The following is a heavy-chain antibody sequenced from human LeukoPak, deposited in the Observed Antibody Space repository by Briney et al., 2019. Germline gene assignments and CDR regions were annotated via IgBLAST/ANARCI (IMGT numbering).Heavy chain of an antibody. J-gene: IGHJ4*02. CDR3: ARHESYYYDSSLPF. CDR2: IYPGDSDT. V-gene: IGHV5-51*01. D-gene: IGHD3-22*01. Sequence: GAPLQISCKGSGYIFTSYWIGWVRPLPGKGLEWMGIIYPGDSDTRYSPSFQGQVTISADKSISTAYLQWSSLKASDTAMYYCARHESYYYDSSLPFWGQGTLVTVSS. CDR1: GYIFTSYW.